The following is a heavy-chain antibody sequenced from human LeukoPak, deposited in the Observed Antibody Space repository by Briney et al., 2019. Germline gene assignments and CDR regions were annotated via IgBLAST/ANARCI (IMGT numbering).Heavy chain of an antibody. CDR2: INHSGST. CDR1: GGSFSGYY. CDR3: ARDFGDCSSTSCYSSWFDP. J-gene: IGHJ5*02. D-gene: IGHD2-2*03. V-gene: IGHV4-34*01. Sequence: PSETLSLTCAVYGGSFSGYYWSWIRQPPGKGLEWIGEINHSGSTNYNPSLKSRVTISVDTSKNQFSLKLSSVTAADTAVYYCARDFGDCSSTSCYSSWFDPWGQGTLVTVSS.